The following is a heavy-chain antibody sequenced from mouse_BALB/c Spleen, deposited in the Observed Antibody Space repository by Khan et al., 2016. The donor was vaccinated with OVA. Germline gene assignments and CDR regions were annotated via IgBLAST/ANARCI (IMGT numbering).Heavy chain of an antibody. V-gene: IGHV1-26*01. CDR3: ARGYDFFAY. CDR2: VNPNTGNI. CDR1: GYSFTGYY. J-gene: IGHJ3*01. Sequence: VRLQQSGPDLVKPGASVKMSCKASGYSFTGYYMNWVKQSHGKSLESIGRVNPNTGNINYNQKFKDKAILIVDTSSSTAYMELRSLTSEDSAVYYCARGYDFFAYWGQGTLVTVSA. D-gene: IGHD2-14*01.